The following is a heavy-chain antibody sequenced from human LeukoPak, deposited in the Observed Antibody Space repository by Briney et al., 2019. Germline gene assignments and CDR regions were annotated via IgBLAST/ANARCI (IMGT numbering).Heavy chain of an antibody. V-gene: IGHV3-48*03. Sequence: GGSLRLSCAASGFNFSREMNWVRQGPGKGLEWISYISGSGYAKYYADSVQGRFSVSRDNARKSLYLQMNSLRAEDTAVYYCARDVPHNWFDTWGQGTLVTVSS. CDR2: ISGSGYAK. J-gene: IGHJ5*02. CDR1: GFNFSRE. CDR3: ARDVPHNWFDT.